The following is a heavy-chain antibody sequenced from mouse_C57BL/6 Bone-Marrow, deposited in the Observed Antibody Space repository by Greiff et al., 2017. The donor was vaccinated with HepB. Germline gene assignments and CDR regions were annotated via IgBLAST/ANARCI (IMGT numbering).Heavy chain of an antibody. J-gene: IGHJ2*01. CDR2: INYDGSST. D-gene: IGHD1-1*01. V-gene: IGHV5-16*01. Sequence: EVKVVESEGGLVQPGSSMKLSCTASGFTFSDYYMAWVRQVPEKGLEWVANINYDGSSTYYLDSLKSRFIISRDNAKNILYLQMISLKSEDTATYYCARAYYYGKGDYFDYWGQGTTLTVSS. CDR3: ARAYYYGKGDYFDY. CDR1: GFTFSDYY.